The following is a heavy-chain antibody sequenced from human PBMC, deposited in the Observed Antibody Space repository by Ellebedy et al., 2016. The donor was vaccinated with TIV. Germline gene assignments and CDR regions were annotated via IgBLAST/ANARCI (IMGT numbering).Heavy chain of an antibody. CDR1: GYTFTGYY. Sequence: ASVKVSCKASGYTFTGYYMHWVRQAPGQGLEWMGWINPNSGGTNYAQKFQGRVTMTRDTSISTAYMELSRLRSGDTALYYCARGGGSNWYLELDYWGQGTLVTVSS. J-gene: IGHJ4*02. D-gene: IGHD6-13*01. CDR3: ARGGGSNWYLELDY. V-gene: IGHV1-2*02. CDR2: INPNSGGT.